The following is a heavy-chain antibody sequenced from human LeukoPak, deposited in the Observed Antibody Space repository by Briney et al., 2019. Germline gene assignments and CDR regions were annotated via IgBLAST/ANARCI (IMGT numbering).Heavy chain of an antibody. CDR3: ARGIAVAGDTLNWFDP. Sequence: SVKVSCKASGGTFSSYAISWVRQAPGQGLEWMGGIIPISGTANYAQKFQGRVTITADESTSTAYMELSSLRSEDTAVYYCARGIAVAGDTLNWFDPWGQGTLVTVSS. CDR2: IIPISGTA. D-gene: IGHD6-19*01. J-gene: IGHJ5*02. CDR1: GGTFSSYA. V-gene: IGHV1-69*13.